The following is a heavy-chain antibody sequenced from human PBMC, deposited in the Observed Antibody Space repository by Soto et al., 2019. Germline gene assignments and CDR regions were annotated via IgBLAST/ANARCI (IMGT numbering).Heavy chain of an antibody. CDR3: ARGGGFSPYYYNLDV. CDR1: GYTLNTYY. J-gene: IGHJ6*02. D-gene: IGHD2-15*01. Sequence: ASVKVSCKASGYTLNTYYMHWVRQAPGQGPEWMGIINPRGGSTTYAQNFKDRVTMSSDTSSSTVYMELSSLRSEDTAVYYCARGGGFSPYYYNLDVWGQGTTVTVSS. V-gene: IGHV1-46*02. CDR2: INPRGGST.